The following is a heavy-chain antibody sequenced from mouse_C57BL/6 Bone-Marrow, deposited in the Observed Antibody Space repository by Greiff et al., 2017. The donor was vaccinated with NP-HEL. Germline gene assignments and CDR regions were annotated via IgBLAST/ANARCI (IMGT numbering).Heavy chain of an antibody. J-gene: IGHJ4*01. CDR1: GYSFTDYN. CDR3: AREELRLPHYYAMDY. V-gene: IGHV1-39*01. Sequence: SGPELVKPGASVKISCKASGYSFTDYNMNWVKQSNGKSLEWIGVINPNYGTTSYNQKFKGKATLTVDQSSSTAYMQLNSLTSEDSAVYYCAREELRLPHYYAMDYWGQGTSVTVSS. D-gene: IGHD3-2*02. CDR2: INPNYGTT.